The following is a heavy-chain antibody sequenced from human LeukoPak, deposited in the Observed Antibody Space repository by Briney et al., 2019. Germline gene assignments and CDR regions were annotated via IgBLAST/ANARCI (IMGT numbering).Heavy chain of an antibody. Sequence: KPSETLSLTCAVSGVSITSFYWSWIRQPPGKGLEYIGHIYQSGTTNYNPSLRSRVTLSIDTSKNQFSLRLTSLTAADTAVYFCARLGYNYGFDPWGQGTLVTVSS. J-gene: IGHJ5*02. CDR2: IYQSGTT. V-gene: IGHV4-59*08. CDR1: GVSITSFY. D-gene: IGHD5-18*01. CDR3: ARLGYNYGFDP.